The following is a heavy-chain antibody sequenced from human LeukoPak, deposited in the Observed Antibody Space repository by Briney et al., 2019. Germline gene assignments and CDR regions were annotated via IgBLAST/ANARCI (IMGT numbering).Heavy chain of an antibody. CDR2: IDWNDDK. V-gene: IGHV2-5*01. CDR1: QCLHSSGVVG. D-gene: IGHD3-9*01. Sequence: SGPKLSKQTHADTFTSSSLQCLHSSGVVGVGWIRQPPGKALESLALIDWNDDKRYSPSLKNRLTITRDTSVNQVVLTMTNMEPVGSLRYYCSDTFDWAGNPTDSWGQGTLVTVSS. J-gene: IGHJ4*02. CDR3: SDTFDWAGNPTDS.